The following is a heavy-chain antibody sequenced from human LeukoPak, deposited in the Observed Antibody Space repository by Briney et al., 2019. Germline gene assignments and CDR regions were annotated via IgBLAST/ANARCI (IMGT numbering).Heavy chain of an antibody. CDR2: ISYDGSNK. CDR1: GFTFSSYA. Sequence: PGGSLRLSCAASGFTFSSYAMHWVRQAPGKGLEWVAVISYDGSNKYYADSVKGRFTISRDNSKNTLYLQMNSLRAEDTAVYYCASLRYSNYVWQLWSPADYFDYWGQGTLVTVSS. J-gene: IGHJ4*02. CDR3: ASLRYSNYVWQLWSPADYFDY. V-gene: IGHV3-30-3*01. D-gene: IGHD4-11*01.